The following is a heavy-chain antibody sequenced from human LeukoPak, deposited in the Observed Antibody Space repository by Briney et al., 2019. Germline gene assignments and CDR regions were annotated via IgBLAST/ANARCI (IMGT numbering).Heavy chain of an antibody. J-gene: IGHJ4*02. V-gene: IGHV3-30*18. CDR1: GFTFSSYG. CDR3: AKDRTSIAAAGSCDY. CDR2: ISYDGSNK. D-gene: IGHD6-13*01. Sequence: GGSLRLSCAASGFTFSSYGMHWVRQAPGKGLEWVAVISYDGSNKNYADSVKGRFAISRDNSKNTLYLQMNSLRAEDTAVYYCAKDRTSIAAAGSCDYWGQGTLVTVSS.